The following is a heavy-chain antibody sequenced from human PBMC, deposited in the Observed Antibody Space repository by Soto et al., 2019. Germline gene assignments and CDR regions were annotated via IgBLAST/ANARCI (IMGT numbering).Heavy chain of an antibody. CDR1: GGSISSSHCH. D-gene: IGHD1-26*01. CDR3: ARHGITGSYYAAFDI. V-gene: IGHV4-39*01. J-gene: IGHJ3*02. CDR2: IKYSGTT. Sequence: SETLSLTRTVSGGSISSSHCHWGWIRQPPGKGLEGIASIKYSGTTFYNPSLKSRVTLSVDTSKNQFALKLSSVTAAETAVYYCARHGITGSYYAAFDIWGLVTIVSVS.